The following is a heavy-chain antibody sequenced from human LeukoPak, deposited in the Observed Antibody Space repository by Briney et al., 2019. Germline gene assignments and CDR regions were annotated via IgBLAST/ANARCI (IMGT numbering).Heavy chain of an antibody. CDR1: GGTFSSYA. Sequence: SVKVSCKASGGTFSSYAISWVRQAPGQGLEWMGRIIPIFGIANYAQKFQGRVTITADKSTSTAYMELSSLRSEDTAVYYCAREWFGELPFDYWGQGTLVSVSS. CDR3: AREWFGELPFDY. J-gene: IGHJ4*02. V-gene: IGHV1-69*04. CDR2: IIPIFGIA. D-gene: IGHD3-10*01.